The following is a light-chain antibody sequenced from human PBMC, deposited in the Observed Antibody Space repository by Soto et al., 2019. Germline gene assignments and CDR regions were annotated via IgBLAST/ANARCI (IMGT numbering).Light chain of an antibody. J-gene: IGKJ1*01. CDR3: QQYYGNPVT. CDR2: WAS. CDR1: QSVLYSSNNKNY. Sequence: DIVMTQSPDSLAVSLGERATINCKSSQSVLYSSNNKNYLAWYQQKPGQPPKLLIYWASTRESGVPDRFSGSGSGTDFTLTISSLQAEDVAVYYCQQYYGNPVTFGQGTKVEIK. V-gene: IGKV4-1*01.